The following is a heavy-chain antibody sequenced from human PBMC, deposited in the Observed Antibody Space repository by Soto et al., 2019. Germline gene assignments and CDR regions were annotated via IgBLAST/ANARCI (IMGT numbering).Heavy chain of an antibody. V-gene: IGHV2-5*02. CDR1: GFSLSTNGVG. Sequence: QITLKESGPTLVKPTQTLTLTCTFSGFSLSTNGVGVGWIRQPPGKALEWLALIYWDDDKRYSPSLKIRLTVTKDTSENQVVLTMTNMDPVDTGTYYCAHTASGLSDDAFDIWGQGTMVTVSS. CDR3: AHTASGLSDDAFDI. D-gene: IGHD6-13*01. J-gene: IGHJ3*02. CDR2: IYWDDDK.